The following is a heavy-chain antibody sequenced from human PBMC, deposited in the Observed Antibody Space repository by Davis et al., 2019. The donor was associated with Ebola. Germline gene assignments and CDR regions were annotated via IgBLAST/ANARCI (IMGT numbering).Heavy chain of an antibody. D-gene: IGHD6-13*01. V-gene: IGHV3-11*01. CDR2: ISSSGSTI. CDR1: GFTFSDYY. CDR3: ARSHIAAAGTGFDY. J-gene: IGHJ4*02. Sequence: GESLKISCAASGFTFSDYYMSWIRQAPGKGLEWVSYISSSGSTIYYADSVKGRFTISRDNAKNSPYLQMNSLRAEDTAVYYCARSHIAAAGTGFDYWGQGTLVTVSS.